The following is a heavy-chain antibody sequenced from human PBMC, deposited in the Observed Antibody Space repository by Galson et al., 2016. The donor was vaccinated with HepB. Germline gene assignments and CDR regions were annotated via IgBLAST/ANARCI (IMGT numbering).Heavy chain of an antibody. CDR1: GFPFIHAW. J-gene: IGHJ4*02. CDR2: IYYNSDRI. CDR3: ARDRRGSGWYNDY. D-gene: IGHD6-19*01. V-gene: IGHV3-20*04. Sequence: SLRLSCAVSGFPFIHAWMSWVRQAPGKGLEWVSGIYYNSDRIGYADSVRGRFTISRDNARNSLYLQMNSLRVDDTAVYYCARDRRGSGWYNDYWGQGTLVTVSS.